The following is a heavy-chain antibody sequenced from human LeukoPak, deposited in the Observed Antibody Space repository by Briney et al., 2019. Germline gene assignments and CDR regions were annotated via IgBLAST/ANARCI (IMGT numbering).Heavy chain of an antibody. V-gene: IGHV4-34*01. CDR2: INHSGST. CDR3: ARGRIAAATTYYFDY. J-gene: IGHJ4*02. Sequence: SETLSLTCAVYGGSFSGSYWSWIRQPPGKGLEWIGEINHSGSTNYNPSLKSRVTISVDTSKNQFSLKMRSVTAADSAVYYCARGRIAAATTYYFDYWGQGTLVTVSS. D-gene: IGHD6-13*01. CDR1: GGSFSGSY.